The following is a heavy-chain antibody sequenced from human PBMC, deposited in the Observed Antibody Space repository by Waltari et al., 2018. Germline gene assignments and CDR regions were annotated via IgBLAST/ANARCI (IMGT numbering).Heavy chain of an antibody. Sequence: EVQLVESGGGLVQTGGSLRLSCAASGITFSRYWMHWVRQAPGTGLVWVSRINSDGSSTSYADSVKGRFTISRDNAKNTLYLQMNSLRAEDTAVYYCATCYYYDSSGNYYVSDYWGQGTLVTVSS. J-gene: IGHJ4*02. D-gene: IGHD3-22*01. CDR1: GITFSRYW. V-gene: IGHV3-74*01. CDR2: INSDGSST. CDR3: ATCYYYDSSGNYYVSDY.